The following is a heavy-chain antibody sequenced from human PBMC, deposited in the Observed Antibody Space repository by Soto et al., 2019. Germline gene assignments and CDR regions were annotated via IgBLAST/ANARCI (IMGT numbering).Heavy chain of an antibody. CDR2: IYYSGST. CDR1: GGSISSGDYY. CDR3: AKEPVSITIFGVSGVDV. V-gene: IGHV4-30-4*01. D-gene: IGHD3-3*01. Sequence: PSETLSLTCTVSGGSISSGDYYWSWIRQPPGKGLEWIGYIYYSGSTYYNPSLKSRVTISVDTSKNQFSLNLSSVTAADTAVYYCAKEPVSITIFGVSGVDVWGRGTTVTV. J-gene: IGHJ6*02.